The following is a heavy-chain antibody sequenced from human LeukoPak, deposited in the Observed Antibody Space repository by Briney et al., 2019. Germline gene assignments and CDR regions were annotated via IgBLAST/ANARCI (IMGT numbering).Heavy chain of an antibody. Sequence: SETLSLTCAVYGGSFSGYYWSWIRQPPGKGLEWIGEINHSGSTNYNPSLKSRVTISVDTSKNQISLKLSSVTAADTAVYYCARGGLRFLEWLRSGFDPWGQGTLVTVSS. CDR3: ARGGLRFLEWLRSGFDP. J-gene: IGHJ5*02. CDR1: GGSFSGYY. D-gene: IGHD3-3*01. V-gene: IGHV4-34*01. CDR2: INHSGST.